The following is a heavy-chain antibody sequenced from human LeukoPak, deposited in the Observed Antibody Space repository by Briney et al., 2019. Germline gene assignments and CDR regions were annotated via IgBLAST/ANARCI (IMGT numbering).Heavy chain of an antibody. D-gene: IGHD1-26*01. CDR1: GFTFSSYW. Sequence: GGSLRLSCAASGFTFSSYWMSWVRQAPGKGLEWVANIKQDGSEKYYVESVKGRFTISRDNAKNSLYLQMNSLSAEATAVFYCARDGWELRDAFDIWGPGTMVTVSS. V-gene: IGHV3-7*01. J-gene: IGHJ3*02. CDR3: ARDGWELRDAFDI. CDR2: IKQDGSEK.